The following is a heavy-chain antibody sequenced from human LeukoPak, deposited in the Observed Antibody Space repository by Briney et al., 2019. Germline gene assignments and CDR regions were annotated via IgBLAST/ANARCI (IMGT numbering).Heavy chain of an antibody. J-gene: IGHJ4*02. CDR2: INHSGST. Sequence: PSETLSLTCAVYGGSFSGYYWSWIRQPAGKGLEWIGEINHSGSTNYNPSLKSRVTISVDTSKNQFSLKLSSVTAADTAVYYCARGMTTVTSDYWGQGTLVTVSS. V-gene: IGHV4-34*01. CDR1: GGSFSGYY. D-gene: IGHD4-17*01. CDR3: ARGMTTVTSDY.